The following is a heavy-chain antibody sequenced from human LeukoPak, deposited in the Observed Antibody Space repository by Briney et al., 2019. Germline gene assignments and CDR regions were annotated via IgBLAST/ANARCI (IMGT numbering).Heavy chain of an antibody. CDR2: ISYDGSNK. V-gene: IGHV3-30*04. Sequence: GGSLRLSCAASGFTFSSYAMHWVRQAPGKGLEWVAVISYDGSNKYYADSVKGRFTISRDNSKNTLYLQMNSLRAEDTAVYYRAKDSRGYSGYDPVTPDAFDIWGQGTMVTVSS. D-gene: IGHD5-12*01. CDR1: GFTFSSYA. J-gene: IGHJ3*02. CDR3: AKDSRGYSGYDPVTPDAFDI.